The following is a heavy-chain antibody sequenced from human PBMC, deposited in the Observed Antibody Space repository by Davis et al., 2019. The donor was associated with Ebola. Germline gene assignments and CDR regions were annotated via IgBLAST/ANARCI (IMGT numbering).Heavy chain of an antibody. CDR2: INWNGGST. CDR1: GFTFDDYG. CDR3: ARQRWLPRVRYYFDY. Sequence: GGSLRLSCAASGFTFDDYGMSWVRQAPGKGLEWVSGINWNGGSTGYADSVKGRFTISRDNAKNSLYLQMNSLRAEDTAVDYCARQRWLPRVRYYFDYWGQGTLVTVSS. J-gene: IGHJ4*02. D-gene: IGHD6-19*01. V-gene: IGHV3-20*04.